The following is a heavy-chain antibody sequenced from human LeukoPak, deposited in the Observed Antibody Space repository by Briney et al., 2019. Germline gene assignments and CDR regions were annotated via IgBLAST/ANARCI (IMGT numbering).Heavy chain of an antibody. Sequence: GRSLRLSCAASGFTFSSYAMHWVRQAPGKGLEWVAVISYDGSNKYYADSVKGRFTISRDNSKNTLYLQMNSLRADDTAVYYCARDGTRVGYCSGGSCYRYYYYYGMDVWGEGTTLTVSS. CDR1: GFTFSSYA. D-gene: IGHD2-15*01. CDR2: ISYDGSNK. V-gene: IGHV3-30*04. CDR3: ARDGTRVGYCSGGSCYRYYYYYGMDV. J-gene: IGHJ6*04.